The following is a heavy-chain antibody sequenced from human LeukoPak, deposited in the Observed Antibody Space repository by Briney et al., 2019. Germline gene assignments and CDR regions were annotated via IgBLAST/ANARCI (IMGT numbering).Heavy chain of an antibody. D-gene: IGHD5-18*01. CDR2: IYYSGTT. CDR1: TGSISSSSYY. J-gene: IGHJ5*02. CDR3: AKGAGGFSYYNWFDP. Sequence: SETLSLTCTVSTGSISSSSYYWGWIRQPPGTGLEWLGSIYYSGTTHYNPSLESRVTISVDTSKNQFSLKLASVTAADTAIYYCAKGAGGFSYYNWFDPWGQGTLVTVSS. V-gene: IGHV4-39*07.